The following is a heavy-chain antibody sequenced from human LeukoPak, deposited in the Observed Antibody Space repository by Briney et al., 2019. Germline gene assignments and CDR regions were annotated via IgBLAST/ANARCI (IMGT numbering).Heavy chain of an antibody. D-gene: IGHD1-1*01. J-gene: IGHJ4*02. Sequence: GGSLRLSCTASGFTFSNYWMSWVRQAPGKGLEWVANIKQDGSEKYYVDSVKGRFTVSRDNAKNSLYLQMNSLRADDTAVYYCARPGGTTGTGRAFDYWGQGTLVTVSS. V-gene: IGHV3-7*01. CDR1: GFTFSNYW. CDR2: IKQDGSEK. CDR3: ARPGGTTGTGRAFDY.